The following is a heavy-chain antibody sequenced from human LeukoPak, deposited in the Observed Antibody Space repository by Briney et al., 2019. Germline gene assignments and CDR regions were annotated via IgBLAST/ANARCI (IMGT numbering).Heavy chain of an antibody. V-gene: IGHV3-48*03. J-gene: IGHJ3*02. CDR3: ASTTPRTQFAFDI. CDR2: ISSSGSTI. D-gene: IGHD1-26*01. Sequence: GGSLRLSCAASGFTFSSYEMNWVRQAPGKGLEWVSYISSSGSTIYYADSVKGRFTISRDNAKNSLYLQMNSLRAEDTAVYYCASTTPRTQFAFDIWGKGTMVTVSS. CDR1: GFTFSSYE.